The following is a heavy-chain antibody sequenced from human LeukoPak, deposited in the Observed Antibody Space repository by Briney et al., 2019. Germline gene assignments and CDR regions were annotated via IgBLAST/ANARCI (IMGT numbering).Heavy chain of an antibody. J-gene: IGHJ4*02. CDR3: ARRRDFIDY. V-gene: IGHV3-53*05. D-gene: IGHD3/OR15-3a*01. CDR2: IYGGGST. Sequence: GGSLRLSCAVSAFTVSSNYVSWVRQAPGKGLEWVSVIYGGGSTNYADSVKGRFTISRDNSKNTLYLQMNSLRSDDTAVYYCARRRDFIDYWGQGTLVTVSS. CDR1: AFTVSSNY.